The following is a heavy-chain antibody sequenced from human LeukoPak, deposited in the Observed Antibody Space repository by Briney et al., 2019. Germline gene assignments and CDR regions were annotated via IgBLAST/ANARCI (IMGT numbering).Heavy chain of an antibody. CDR2: IYYSGST. Sequence: KPSETLSLTCTVSGGSISSGDYSWSWLRQPPGKGLEWIGYIYYSGSTYYNPSLKSRVTISADTSKNQFSLKLSSVTAADTAVYYCAYSSSWYYSWFDPWGQGTLVTVSS. J-gene: IGHJ5*02. CDR3: AYSSSWYYSWFDP. D-gene: IGHD6-13*01. CDR1: GGSISSGDYS. V-gene: IGHV4-30-4*01.